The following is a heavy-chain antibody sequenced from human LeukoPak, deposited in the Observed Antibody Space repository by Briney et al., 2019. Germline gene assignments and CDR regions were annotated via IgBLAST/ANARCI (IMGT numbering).Heavy chain of an antibody. CDR2: ISAYNGNT. CDR1: GYTFTSYG. Sequence: ASVKVSCNASGYTFTSYGISWVRQAPGQGLEWMGWISAYNGNTNYAQKLQGRVTMTTDTSTSTAYMELRSLRSDDTAVYYCASSGYCSSTSCFDYWGQGTLVTVSS. D-gene: IGHD2-2*03. J-gene: IGHJ4*02. V-gene: IGHV1-18*01. CDR3: ASSGYCSSTSCFDY.